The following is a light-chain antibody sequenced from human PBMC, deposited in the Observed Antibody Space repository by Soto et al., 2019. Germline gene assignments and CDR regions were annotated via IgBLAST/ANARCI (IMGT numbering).Light chain of an antibody. CDR2: YHH. Sequence: SYELTQPPSVSVAPGKTATIACGGDNIGSTSVHQYQQKPGQAPVLVISYHHDLPSGIPERCSGSNSGSTATLTISRVEAGDEADYYCQVWDTSSDQQVFGGGTKLTVL. CDR1: NIGSTS. CDR3: QVWDTSSDQQV. J-gene: IGLJ2*01. V-gene: IGLV3-21*04.